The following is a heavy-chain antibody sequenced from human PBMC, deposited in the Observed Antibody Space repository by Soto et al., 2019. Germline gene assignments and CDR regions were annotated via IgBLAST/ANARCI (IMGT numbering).Heavy chain of an antibody. CDR1: GFIFSNYA. CDR2: VGGNGLDT. Sequence: EVQLLESGGGLVQPGGSLRLSCAASGFIFSNYAMNWVRQAPGKGLEWVSAVGGNGLDTYYADSVKGRFTSSRDNSKNTLYLQMNSLRAEDTSVYYCAGRTGYPFDYWGQGTLVTVSS. V-gene: IGHV3-23*01. CDR3: AGRTGYPFDY. D-gene: IGHD3-9*01. J-gene: IGHJ4*02.